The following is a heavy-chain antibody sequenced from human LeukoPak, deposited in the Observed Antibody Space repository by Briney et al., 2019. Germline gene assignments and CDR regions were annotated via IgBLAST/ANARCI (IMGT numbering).Heavy chain of an antibody. CDR3: ARDSKDYYDSSVPLGY. CDR2: IYSGGST. D-gene: IGHD3-22*01. CDR1: GFTVSSNY. J-gene: IGHJ4*02. V-gene: IGHV3-53*01. Sequence: PGGSLRLSCAASGFTVSSNYMSWVRQAPGKGLEWASVIYSGGSTYYADSVKGRFTISRDNSKNTLYLQMNSLRAEDTAVYYCARDSKDYYDSSVPLGYWGQGTLVTVSS.